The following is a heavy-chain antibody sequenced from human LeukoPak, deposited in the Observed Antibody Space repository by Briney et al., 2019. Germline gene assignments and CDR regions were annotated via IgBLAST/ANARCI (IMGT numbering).Heavy chain of an antibody. CDR1: GFIFSNYG. CDR3: TRQSENHSLDY. V-gene: IGHV3-33*01. D-gene: IGHD2/OR15-2a*01. J-gene: IGHJ4*02. CDR2: IWHDGSGK. Sequence: PGGSLRLSCEASGFIFSNYGMHWVRQAPGKGLEWVAIIWHDGSGKYYADSVKGRFTISRDNSKNTLYLQMNGLRAEDTAVYFCTRQSENHSLDYWGQGTLVTVSS.